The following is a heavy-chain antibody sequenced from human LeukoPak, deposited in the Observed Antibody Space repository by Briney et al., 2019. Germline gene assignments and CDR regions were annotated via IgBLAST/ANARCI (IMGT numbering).Heavy chain of an antibody. D-gene: IGHD3-10*01. J-gene: IGHJ5*02. Sequence: SGPTLVKPTQTLTLSCTFSGFSLSTSGVGVGWIRQPPGKALEWLALIYWDDDKRYSPSLKSRLTITKDTSKNQVVLTMTNMDPVDTATYYCAHIRLWFGRPGWFDPWGQGTLVTVSS. CDR2: IYWDDDK. CDR1: GFSLSTSGVG. V-gene: IGHV2-5*02. CDR3: AHIRLWFGRPGWFDP.